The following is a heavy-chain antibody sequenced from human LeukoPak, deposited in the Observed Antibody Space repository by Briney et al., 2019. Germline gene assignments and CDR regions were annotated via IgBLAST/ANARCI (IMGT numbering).Heavy chain of an antibody. J-gene: IGHJ4*02. CDR1: GYTLTELS. Sequence: ASVKVSCKVSGYTLTELSMHWVRQAPGKGLEWMGGFDPEDGETIYAQKFQGRVTMTEDTSTDTAYMELSSLRSEDTAVYYCATRQLGNPGFDYWGQGTLVTVSS. V-gene: IGHV1-24*01. CDR3: ATRQLGNPGFDY. CDR2: FDPEDGET. D-gene: IGHD6-6*01.